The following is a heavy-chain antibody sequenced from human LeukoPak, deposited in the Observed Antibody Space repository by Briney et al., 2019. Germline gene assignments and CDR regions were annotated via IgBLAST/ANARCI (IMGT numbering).Heavy chain of an antibody. V-gene: IGHV4-59*08. D-gene: IGHD3-3*01. J-gene: IGHJ4*02. CDR1: GGSISSYY. CDR3: ARASHDFWSGYYFDY. Sequence: SETLSLTCTVSGGSISSYYWSWIRQPPGKGLEWIGYIYYSGSTNYNPSLKSRVTISVDTSKNQFSLKLSSVTAADTAVYYCARASHDFWSGYYFDYWGQGTLVTVSS. CDR2: IYYSGST.